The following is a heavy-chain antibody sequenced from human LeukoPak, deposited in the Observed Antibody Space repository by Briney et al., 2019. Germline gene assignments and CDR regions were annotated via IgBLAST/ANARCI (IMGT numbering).Heavy chain of an antibody. CDR1: GFSFDDV. D-gene: IGHD2-2*01. CDR3: AKRYCTSTSCFFSDWWFDL. J-gene: IGHJ2*01. V-gene: IGHV3-9*01. Sequence: GGSLRLSCAAPGFSFDDVLHWVRQAPGKGLEWVSGFGWNSGSIGYADSVKGRFTTSRDNAKNSLYLQMNSLRAEDTALYYCAKRYCTSTSCFFSDWWFDLWGRGTLVTVSS. CDR2: FGWNSGSI.